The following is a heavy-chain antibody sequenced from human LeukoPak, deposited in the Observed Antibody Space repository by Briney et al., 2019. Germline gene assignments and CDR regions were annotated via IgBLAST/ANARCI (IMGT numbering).Heavy chain of an antibody. CDR2: IDPSGGTT. Sequence: ASVKVSCKASGYTFTRYYIHWVRQAPGQGLEWMGIIDPSGGTTNYAQRFQGRVALTRDMSTTTVYMELSSLRSEDTAVYYCASGMGSGSPKLDYWGQGTLVTVSS. CDR1: GYTFTRYY. CDR3: ASGMGSGSPKLDY. D-gene: IGHD3-10*01. J-gene: IGHJ4*02. V-gene: IGHV1-46*01.